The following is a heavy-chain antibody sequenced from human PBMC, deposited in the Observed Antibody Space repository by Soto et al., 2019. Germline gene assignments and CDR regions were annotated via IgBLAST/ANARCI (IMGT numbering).Heavy chain of an antibody. J-gene: IGHJ4*02. CDR3: ARHHVRGRTIAGAAEF. CDR1: GGSFSGYY. Sequence: SETLSLTCAVYGGSFSGYYWSWIRQPPGKGLEWIGEINHSGNTNYNPSLKSRVTISVDTSKNQLFLNLSSVTAADTAMYYCARHHVRGRTIAGAAEFWGQGXLVTVYS. D-gene: IGHD6-13*01. V-gene: IGHV4-34*01. CDR2: INHSGNT.